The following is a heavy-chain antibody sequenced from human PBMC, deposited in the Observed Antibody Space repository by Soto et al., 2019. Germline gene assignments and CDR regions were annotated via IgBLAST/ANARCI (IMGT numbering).Heavy chain of an antibody. CDR2: VDYSGST. J-gene: IGHJ5*02. CDR1: TYSISSGYS. Sequence: SETLSLTCAVSTYSISSGYSWAWIRQPPGKGLEWIGSVDYSGSTHYNPSLKSRVTISMDGSKNQFSLKVTSMTAADTAVYYCARDWGRGYYFFDPWGQGTPVTVSS. D-gene: IGHD3-22*01. CDR3: ARDWGRGYYFFDP. V-gene: IGHV4-38-2*02.